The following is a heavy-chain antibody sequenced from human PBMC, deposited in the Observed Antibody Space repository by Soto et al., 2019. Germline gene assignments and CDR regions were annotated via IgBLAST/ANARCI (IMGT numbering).Heavy chain of an antibody. J-gene: IGHJ4*02. CDR3: ARGLNSLFDY. Sequence: PGGSLRLSCAASGFTFSNYGMHWVRQAPGKGLEWVAVIWYDGNNKYYADSVKGRFTISRDNSNNTLYVQMTSLRAEDTAVYYCARGLNSLFDYWGQGTLVTVSS. CDR1: GFTFSNYG. D-gene: IGHD2-21*01. V-gene: IGHV3-33*01. CDR2: IWYDGNNK.